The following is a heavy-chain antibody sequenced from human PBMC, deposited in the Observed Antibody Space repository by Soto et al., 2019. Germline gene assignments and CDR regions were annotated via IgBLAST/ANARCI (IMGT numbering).Heavy chain of an antibody. CDR1: GYSFTSYW. Sequence: PGESLKISCKGSGYSFTSYWISWVRQMPGKGLEWMGRIDPSDSYTNYSPSFQGHVTISADKSISTAYLQWSSLKASDTDMYYCARNFGYQLLFAMEVWGQGTTVTVSS. CDR2: IDPSDSYT. V-gene: IGHV5-10-1*01. CDR3: ARNFGYQLLFAMEV. J-gene: IGHJ6*02. D-gene: IGHD2-2*01.